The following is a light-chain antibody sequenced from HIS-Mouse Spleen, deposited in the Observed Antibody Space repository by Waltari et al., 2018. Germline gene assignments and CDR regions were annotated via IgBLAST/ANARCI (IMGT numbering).Light chain of an antibody. J-gene: IGLJ2*01. CDR3: QAWDSSYSV. V-gene: IGLV3-1*01. Sequence: SYELTQPPSVSVSPGQTASITCSGDKLGDKYACWYQQKPGQSPVLVIYQDSKRPSGTPERLSGSNSGNTATLTISGTQAMDEADYYCQAWDSSYSVFGGGTKLTVL. CDR1: KLGDKY. CDR2: QDS.